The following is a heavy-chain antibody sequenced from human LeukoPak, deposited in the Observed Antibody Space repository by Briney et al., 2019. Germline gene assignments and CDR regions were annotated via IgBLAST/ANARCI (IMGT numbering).Heavy chain of an antibody. J-gene: IGHJ4*02. Sequence: ASVKVSCKASGYTFTSYHMHWVRQAPGQGLEWMGIINPSGGTTNYAQKFRGRVTMTRDTSISTAYMELSRLRSDDTAVYYCARDRGDGYTLGDYWGQGTLVTVSS. CDR1: GYTFTSYH. CDR3: ARDRGDGYTLGDY. CDR2: INPSGGTT. V-gene: IGHV1-46*01. D-gene: IGHD5-24*01.